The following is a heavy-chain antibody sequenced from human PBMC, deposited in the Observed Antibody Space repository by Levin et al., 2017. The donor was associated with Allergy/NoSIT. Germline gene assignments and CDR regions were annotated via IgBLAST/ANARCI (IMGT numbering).Heavy chain of an antibody. J-gene: IGHJ6*02. Sequence: GGSLRLSCAASGFTFSDSYMSWIRQAPGKGLEWVSYISSSTTYTNYADSVKGRFTISRDNAKNSLYLQMNSLRAEDTAMYYCARRQRYCTSTSCYAGYAMDVWGQGTTVTVSS. CDR2: ISSSTTYT. V-gene: IGHV3-11*03. D-gene: IGHD2-2*01. CDR3: ARRQRYCTSTSCYAGYAMDV. CDR1: GFTFSDSY.